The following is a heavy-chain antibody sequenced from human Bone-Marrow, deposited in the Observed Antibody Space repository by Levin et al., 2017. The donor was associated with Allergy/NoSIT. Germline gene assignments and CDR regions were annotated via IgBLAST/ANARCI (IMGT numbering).Heavy chain of an antibody. CDR2: IYWDDDK. J-gene: IGHJ6*02. Sequence: SGPTLVKPTQTLTLTCTFSGFSLTTTGVGVGWIRQPPGKTLEWLAVIYWDDDKRYRPSLKSRLTITKDTSKNQVLLTMTNMDPVDTATYFCMHSHDRNAWNYYYDAMDVWGQGTTVTVSS. D-gene: IGHD3-9*01. V-gene: IGHV2-5*02. CDR1: GFSLTTTGVG. CDR3: MHSHDRNAWNYYYDAMDV.